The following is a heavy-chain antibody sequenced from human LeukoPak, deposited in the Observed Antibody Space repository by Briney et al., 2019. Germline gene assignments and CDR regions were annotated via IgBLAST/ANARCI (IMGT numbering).Heavy chain of an antibody. V-gene: IGHV4-61*01. CDR1: GGSVSSGSYY. CDR3: ARHFSGAAAPLPFDY. D-gene: IGHD6-13*01. J-gene: IGHJ4*02. Sequence: PSETLSLTCTVSGGSVSSGSYYWSWVRQPPGKGLEWIGCIDYSGSTYYNPSLKSRVTISVDTSKNQFSLNLRSVTAADTAVYYCARHFSGAAAPLPFDYWGQGTLVTVSS. CDR2: IDYSGST.